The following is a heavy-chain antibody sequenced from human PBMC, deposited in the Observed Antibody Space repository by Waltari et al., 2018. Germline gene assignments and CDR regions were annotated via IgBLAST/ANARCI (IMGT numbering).Heavy chain of an antibody. D-gene: IGHD6-13*01. Sequence: VQLQESGPGLVKPSATLSLTCTVSGGSLSSYSWTWVRESPGQGLAWIGYVDYMGSTNYNPYLKSRVTISLNTSKNQFSLILNSVTAADTAIYYCARRMGYRSSWYGWTFDSWGQGTPVTVSS. V-gene: IGHV4-59*01. CDR3: ARRMGYRSSWYGWTFDS. CDR1: GGSLSSYS. J-gene: IGHJ5*01. CDR2: VDYMGST.